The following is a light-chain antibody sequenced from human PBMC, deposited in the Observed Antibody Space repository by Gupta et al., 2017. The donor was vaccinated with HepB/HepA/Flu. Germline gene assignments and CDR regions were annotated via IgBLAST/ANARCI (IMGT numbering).Light chain of an antibody. Sequence: SYELTQPPSVSVSPGQTARITCSGDKLGERYACWYQQRPAQSPVLVIYQDTKRPAGIPELFSGSNSGNTATLTISGTQVMDEADYYWQAWDRRTVVFGGGTKLTVL. V-gene: IGLV3-1*01. J-gene: IGLJ2*01. CDR3: QAWDRRTVV. CDR2: QDT. CDR1: KLGERY.